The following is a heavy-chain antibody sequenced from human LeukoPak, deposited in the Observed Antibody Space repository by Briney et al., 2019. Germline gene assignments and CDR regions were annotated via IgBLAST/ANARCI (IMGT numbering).Heavy chain of an antibody. CDR2: IIPIFGTA. V-gene: IGHV1-69*05. CDR3: AREDYGDFRLDY. CDR1: GRTFSSYA. D-gene: IGHD4-17*01. J-gene: IGHJ4*02. Sequence: SVEVSCKPSGRTFSSYAISWERHAPGQVLEWIGGIIPIFGTANYAQKFQGRVTITTDESTSTAYMELSSLRSEDTAVYYCAREDYGDFRLDYWGQGTLVTVSS.